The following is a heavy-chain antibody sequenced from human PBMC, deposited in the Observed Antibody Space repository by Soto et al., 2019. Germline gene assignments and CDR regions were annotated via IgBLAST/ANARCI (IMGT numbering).Heavy chain of an antibody. CDR3: ARDDVLCDGGRCYGVPLAV. D-gene: IGHD2-15*01. CDR2: IQSGGPT. V-gene: IGHV3-66*01. Sequence: GGSLRLSCAASGFTVSSKYMSWVRQAPGKGLEWVSLIQSGGPTYCADSVKGRFTISRDTSENTLHLQMDSMRAEDTAVYYCARDDVLCDGGRCYGVPLAVWGKGTTVTVSS. CDR1: GFTVSSKY. J-gene: IGHJ6*04.